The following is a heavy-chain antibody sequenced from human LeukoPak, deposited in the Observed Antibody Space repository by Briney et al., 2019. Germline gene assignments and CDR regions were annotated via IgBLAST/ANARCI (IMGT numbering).Heavy chain of an antibody. CDR3: ARVSLVGDDFWSGYSPYYYYGMDV. CDR2: ISSSSYI. D-gene: IGHD3-3*01. J-gene: IGHJ6*02. V-gene: IGHV3-69-1*01. CDR1: GYTLTELS. Sequence: SCKVSGYTLTELSMHWVRQAPGKGLEWVSSISSSSYIYYADSVKGRFTISRDNAKNSLYLQMNSLRAEDTAVYYCARVSLVGDDFWSGYSPYYYYGMDVWGQGTTVTVSS.